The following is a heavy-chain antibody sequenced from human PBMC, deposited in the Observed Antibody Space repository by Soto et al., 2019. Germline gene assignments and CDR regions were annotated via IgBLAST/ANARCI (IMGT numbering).Heavy chain of an antibody. CDR3: AKDSGAPFANYDFWSGSPAGY. D-gene: IGHD3-3*01. CDR2: ISYDGSNK. J-gene: IGHJ4*02. Sequence: QVQLVESGGGVVQPGRSLRLSCAASGFTFSSYGMHWVRQAPGKGLEWVAVISYDGSNKYYADSVKGRFTISRDNSKNTLYLQMNSLRAEDTAVYYCAKDSGAPFANYDFWSGSPAGYWGQGTLVTVSS. CDR1: GFTFSSYG. V-gene: IGHV3-30*18.